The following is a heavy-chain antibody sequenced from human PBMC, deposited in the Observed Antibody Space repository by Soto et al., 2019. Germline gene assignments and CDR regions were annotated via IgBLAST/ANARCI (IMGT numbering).Heavy chain of an antibody. CDR3: ATGYEYSSSFTRYGMDV. CDR2: FDPEDGET. CDR1: GYTLTELS. Sequence: ASVKVSCKVSGYTLTELSMHWVRQAPGKGLEWMGGFDPEDGETIYAQKFQGRVTMTEDTSTDTAYMELSSLRSEDTAVYYCATGYEYSSSFTRYGMDVWGQGTTVTVSS. J-gene: IGHJ6*02. D-gene: IGHD6-6*01. V-gene: IGHV1-24*01.